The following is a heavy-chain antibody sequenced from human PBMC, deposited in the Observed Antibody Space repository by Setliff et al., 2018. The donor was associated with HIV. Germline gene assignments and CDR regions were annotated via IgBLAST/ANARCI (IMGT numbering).Heavy chain of an antibody. CDR2: IDYRGST. CDR3: ARGNKISEVVTTNWLDP. CDR1: GDSISRYY. D-gene: IGHD3-3*01. J-gene: IGHJ5*02. Sequence: PSETLSLTCSVSGDSISRYYWSWIRQPPGKGLEWIGYIDYRGSTSYNPSLRSRVTISEDTSKEQISLRLRFVTDADTAVYYCARGNKISEVVTTNWLDPWGQGILVTVSS. V-gene: IGHV4-59*01.